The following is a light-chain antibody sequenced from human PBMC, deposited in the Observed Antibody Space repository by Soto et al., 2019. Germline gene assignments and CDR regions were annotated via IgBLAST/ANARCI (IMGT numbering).Light chain of an antibody. J-gene: IGLJ1*01. V-gene: IGLV2-8*01. CDR2: DVS. CDR3: SSYAGTHIV. CDR1: SSDVGGYNY. Sequence: QSALTQPPSASGSPGQSVAISCTGTSSDVGGYNYVSWYQQHPGKAPKLMIYDVSKRPSGVPDRFSGSKSGNTASLTVSGLQAEDEAEYYCSSYAGTHIVFGTGT.